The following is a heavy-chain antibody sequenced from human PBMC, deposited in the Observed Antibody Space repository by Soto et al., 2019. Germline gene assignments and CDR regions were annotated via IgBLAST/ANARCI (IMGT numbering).Heavy chain of an antibody. J-gene: IGHJ3*01. D-gene: IGHD1-26*01. V-gene: IGHV3-48*02. Sequence: EVQLVESGGGLVQPGGSLRVSCVASGFTFSSYALNWVRQAPGKGLEWVAYISVGGGSIFDADYVKGRFTISRGDATNSLYLQMNYLRDEDTAVYYCVRDNRWDVDFWGQGTMVTVSS. CDR3: VRDNRWDVDF. CDR1: GFTFSSYA. CDR2: ISVGGGSI.